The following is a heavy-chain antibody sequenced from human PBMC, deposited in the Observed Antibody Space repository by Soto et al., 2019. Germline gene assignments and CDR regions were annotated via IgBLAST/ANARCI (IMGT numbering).Heavy chain of an antibody. D-gene: IGHD3-22*01. CDR1: GDSISSGGYS. J-gene: IGHJ4*02. V-gene: IGHV4-30-2*01. CDR3: ARAHYGPSGYRFDS. Sequence: QVQLQESGSGLVKPSQTLSLTCTVSGDSISSGGYSWSWIRQPPRQGLEWIGYIYHTGSTSYSPSLMSRVTMSVDKSKNQFSLSLNSVTAADTAIYYCARAHYGPSGYRFDSWGQGALFTVSS. CDR2: IYHTGST.